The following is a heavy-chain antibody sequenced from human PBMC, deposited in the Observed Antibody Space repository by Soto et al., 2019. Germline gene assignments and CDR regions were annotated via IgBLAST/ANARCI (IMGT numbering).Heavy chain of an antibody. CDR1: EFTFRSYW. J-gene: IGHJ3*02. D-gene: IGHD3-10*01. CDR3: AKDLRNDAFDI. CDR2: ISGDGSST. V-gene: IGHV3-74*01. Sequence: EVQLVDSGGGLVQPGGSLRLSCAASEFTFRSYWMHWVRQSPGKGLVWVSRISGDGSSTTYADSVRGRFTISRDNAKNSLYLQMNSLRAKDTALYYCAKDLRNDAFDIWGQGTMVTVSS.